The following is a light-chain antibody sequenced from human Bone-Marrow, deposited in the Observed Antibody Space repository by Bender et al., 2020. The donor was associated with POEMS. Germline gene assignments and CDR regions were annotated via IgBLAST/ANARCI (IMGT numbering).Light chain of an antibody. CDR3: SSYATNNNYV. Sequence: QSALTQPASVSGSPGQSITISCTGSSSDIGTYALVSWHQKHPGRVPKVLIYDDSKRPSGVSSRFSGSRSGNTASLTVSGLQAEDEADYYCSSYATNNNYVFGTGTDVTVL. CDR2: DDS. V-gene: IGLV2-14*02. CDR1: SSDIGTYAL. J-gene: IGLJ1*01.